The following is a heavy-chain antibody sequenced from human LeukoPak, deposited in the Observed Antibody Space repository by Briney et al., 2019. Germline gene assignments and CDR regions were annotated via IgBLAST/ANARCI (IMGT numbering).Heavy chain of an antibody. V-gene: IGHV3-74*01. D-gene: IGHD3-3*01. J-gene: IGHJ3*02. CDR2: INSDGSSI. Sequence: GGSLRLSCAASGFTFRGYWMHWVRQAPGKGLVWVSRINSDGSSIAYADSVKGRYTISRDNAKNTLYLQMSSLRAEDTAVYYCARDRVDFWSGYDAFDIWGQGTMVTVSS. CDR1: GFTFRGYW. CDR3: ARDRVDFWSGYDAFDI.